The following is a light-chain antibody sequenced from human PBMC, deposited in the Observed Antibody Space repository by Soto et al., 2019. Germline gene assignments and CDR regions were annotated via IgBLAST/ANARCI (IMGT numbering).Light chain of an antibody. Sequence: QSVLTQPASMSGSPGQSITISCTGTTSDIGGYNYVSWYQQHPGKVPKVIIYDVSNRPSGVSDRFSGSKSGNTASLTISGLQAEDEANYYCSSYTSSATLVFGGGTKLTVL. V-gene: IGLV2-14*03. CDR3: SSYTSSATLV. CDR2: DVS. J-gene: IGLJ2*01. CDR1: TSDIGGYNY.